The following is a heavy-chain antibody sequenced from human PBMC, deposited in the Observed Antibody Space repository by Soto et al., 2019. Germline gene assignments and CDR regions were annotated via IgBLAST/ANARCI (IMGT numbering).Heavy chain of an antibody. V-gene: IGHV3-23*01. J-gene: IGHJ4*02. CDR3: AKDQDYYDSSGYYNY. Sequence: PGGSLRLSCAASGFTFSSYAMSWVRQAPGKGLEWVSAISGSGGSTYYADSVRGRFTISRDNSKNTLYLQMNSLRAEDTAVYYCAKDQDYYDSSGYYNYWDQGTLVTVSS. D-gene: IGHD3-22*01. CDR1: GFTFSSYA. CDR2: ISGSGGST.